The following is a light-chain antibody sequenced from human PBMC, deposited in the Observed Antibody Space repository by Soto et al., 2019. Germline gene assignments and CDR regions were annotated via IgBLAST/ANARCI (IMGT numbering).Light chain of an antibody. CDR2: EGT. CDR1: SSAVGGYSL. V-gene: IGLV2-23*01. CDR3: CSYAGSHVV. J-gene: IGLJ2*01. Sequence: QSALTQPASVSGSPGQSITVSCTGTSSAVGGYSLVSWYHQNPGNAPKLVIYEGTKRPSGVSNRLSGSKSGNTASLTISGLQAEDEGDYYCCSYAGSHVVFGGGTKLTVL.